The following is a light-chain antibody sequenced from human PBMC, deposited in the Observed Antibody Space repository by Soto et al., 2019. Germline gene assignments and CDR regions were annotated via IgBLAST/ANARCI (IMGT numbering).Light chain of an antibody. J-gene: IGLJ3*02. CDR2: LNSDGSH. V-gene: IGLV4-69*01. CDR3: QTWGTGTWV. Sequence: QLVLTQSPSASASLGASVKLTCTLSRGHSSYAIAWHQQQPEKGPRYLMKLNSDGSHSKWDGIPDRFSGSSSGAERYLTISSLQSEDEADYYCQTWGTGTWVFGGGTKLTVL. CDR1: RGHSSYA.